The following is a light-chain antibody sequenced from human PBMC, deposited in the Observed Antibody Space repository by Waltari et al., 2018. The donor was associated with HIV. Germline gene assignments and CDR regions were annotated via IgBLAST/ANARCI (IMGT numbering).Light chain of an antibody. V-gene: IGLV2-8*01. CDR1: SSDVGGYNY. J-gene: IGLJ3*02. CDR3: SSCAGSNNGV. CDR2: EIS. Sequence: QSALTQPPSASGSPGQSVTISCTGTSSDVGGYNYVSWYQQHPGKAPNLMIDEISKRPSGVPDRFSGSKSGNTASLTVSGLQAEDEADYYCSSCAGSNNGVFGGGTKLTVL.